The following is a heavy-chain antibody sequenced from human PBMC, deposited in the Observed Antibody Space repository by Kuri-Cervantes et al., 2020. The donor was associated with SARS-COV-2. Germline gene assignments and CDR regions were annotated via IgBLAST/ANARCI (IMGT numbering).Heavy chain of an antibody. Sequence: GESLKISCAASGFTFSSYEMNWVRQAPGKGLEWVSYISSSGNTIYYADSVKGRFTISRDNAKNTLYLQMNSVRAEDTAVYYCASVEGVTPDYWGQGTLVTVSS. D-gene: IGHD5-18*01. CDR3: ASVEGVTPDY. CDR2: ISSSGNTI. J-gene: IGHJ4*02. CDR1: GFTFSSYE. V-gene: IGHV3-48*03.